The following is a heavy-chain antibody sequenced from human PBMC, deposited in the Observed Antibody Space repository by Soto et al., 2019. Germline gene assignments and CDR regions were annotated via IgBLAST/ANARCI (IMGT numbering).Heavy chain of an antibody. CDR1: GYTFTGYS. D-gene: IGHD6-13*01. V-gene: IGHV1-2*02. Sequence: ASVKVSCKASGYTFTGYSMHWVRQAPGQGLEWMGWINPNSGGTNYAQKFQGRVTMTRDTSISTAYMELSRLRSDDTAVYYCARETAAAATEFGYWGQGTLVTVSS. CDR2: INPNSGGT. J-gene: IGHJ4*02. CDR3: ARETAAAATEFGY.